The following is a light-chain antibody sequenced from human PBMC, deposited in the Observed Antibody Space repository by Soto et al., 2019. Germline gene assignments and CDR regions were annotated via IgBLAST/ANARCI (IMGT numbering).Light chain of an antibody. CDR1: QNIDIY. V-gene: IGKV1-33*01. Sequence: DVQMTQSPSSLSASVGDRVTITCRASQNIDIYLNWYQQKPGKAPKLLIYDASALEIGVPSRISGGGSGTHFFFTISSLQPEDVATYYCQQYDFLSVTFGPGTRVDIK. CDR2: DAS. CDR3: QQYDFLSVT. J-gene: IGKJ3*01.